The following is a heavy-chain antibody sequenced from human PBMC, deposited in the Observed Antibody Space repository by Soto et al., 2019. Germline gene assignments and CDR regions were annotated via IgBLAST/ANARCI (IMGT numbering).Heavy chain of an antibody. J-gene: IGHJ4*02. CDR1: GGTFSSYA. V-gene: IGHV1-69*13. Sequence: SVKVSCKASGGTFSSYAISWVRQAPGQGLEWMGGIIPIFGTANYAQKFQGRVTITADESTSTAYMELSSLRSEDTAVYYCARASSGMVATYYFDYWGQGTLVTVSS. CDR2: IIPIFGTA. D-gene: IGHD5-12*01. CDR3: ARASSGMVATYYFDY.